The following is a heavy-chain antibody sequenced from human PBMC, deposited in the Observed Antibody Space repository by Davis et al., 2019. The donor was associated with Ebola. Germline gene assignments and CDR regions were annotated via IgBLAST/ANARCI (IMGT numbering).Heavy chain of an antibody. D-gene: IGHD5-18*01. CDR2: ISYDGSNK. CDR3: AKDLPRGYSYGFGYYYYGMDV. J-gene: IGHJ6*02. V-gene: IGHV3-30*18. Sequence: PGGSLRLSCAASGFTFSSYGMHWVRQAPGKGLEWVAVISYDGSNKYYADSVKGRFTISRDNSKNTLYLQMNSLRAEDTAVYYCAKDLPRGYSYGFGYYYYGMDVWGQGTTVTVSS. CDR1: GFTFSSYG.